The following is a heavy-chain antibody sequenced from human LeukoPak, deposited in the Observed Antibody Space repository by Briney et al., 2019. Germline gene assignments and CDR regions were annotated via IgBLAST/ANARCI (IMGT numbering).Heavy chain of an antibody. CDR2: INSNNGDT. J-gene: IGHJ4*02. CDR1: GYIFTGYY. CDR3: ARDGAGYNLD. V-gene: IGHV1-2*02. Sequence: ASVKVSCKASGYIFTGYYLHWVRQAPGQGLEWVGGINSNNGDTHYAQNFQGRVTMTRDTSISTAYMELSRLGSDDTAVYYCARDGAGYNLDWCQGTRVTV. D-gene: IGHD5-24*01.